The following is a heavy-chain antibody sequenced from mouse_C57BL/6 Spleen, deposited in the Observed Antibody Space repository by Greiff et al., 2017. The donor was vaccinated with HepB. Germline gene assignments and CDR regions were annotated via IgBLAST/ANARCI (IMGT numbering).Heavy chain of an antibody. CDR1: GFTFSDYY. CDR2: INYDGSST. V-gene: IGHV5-16*01. CDR3: ARGPYGNLFDY. J-gene: IGHJ2*01. Sequence: EVHLVESEGGLVQPGSSMKLSCTASGFTFSDYYMAWVRQVPEKGLEWVANINYDGSSTYYLDSLKSRFIISRDNAKNILYLQMSSLKSEDTATYYCARGPYGNLFDYWGQGTTLTVSS. D-gene: IGHD2-1*01.